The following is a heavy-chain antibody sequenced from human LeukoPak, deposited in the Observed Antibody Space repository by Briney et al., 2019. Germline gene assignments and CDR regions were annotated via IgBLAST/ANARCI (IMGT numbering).Heavy chain of an antibody. D-gene: IGHD3-9*01. CDR3: ATVQLPSYYDILTGRYYFDY. CDR2: FDPEDGET. J-gene: IGHJ4*02. V-gene: IGHV1-24*01. CDR1: GYTLTELS. Sequence: ASVKVSCKVSGYTLTELSMHWVRQAPRKGLEWMGGFDPEDGETIYAQKFQGRVTMTEDTSTDTAYMELSSLRSEDTAVYYCATVQLPSYYDILTGRYYFDYWGQGTLVTVSS.